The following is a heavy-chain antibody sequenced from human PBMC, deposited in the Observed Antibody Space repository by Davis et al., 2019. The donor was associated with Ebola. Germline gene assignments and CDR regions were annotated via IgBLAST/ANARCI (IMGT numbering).Heavy chain of an antibody. V-gene: IGHV3-33*01. D-gene: IGHD3-3*01. CDR3: ARDFALYDFWSGYYRSSWWFDP. CDR1: GFTFSSYG. Sequence: GGSLRLSCAASGFTFSSYGMHWVRQAPGKGLEWVAVIWYDGSNKYYADSVKGRFTISRDNSKNTLYLQMNSLRAEDTAVYYCARDFALYDFWSGYYRSSWWFDPWGQGTLVTVSS. J-gene: IGHJ5*02. CDR2: IWYDGSNK.